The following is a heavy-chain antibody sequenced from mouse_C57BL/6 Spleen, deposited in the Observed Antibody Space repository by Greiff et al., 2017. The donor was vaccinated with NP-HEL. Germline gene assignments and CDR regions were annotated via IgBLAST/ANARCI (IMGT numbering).Heavy chain of an antibody. V-gene: IGHV5-6*01. D-gene: IGHD1-1*01. CDR2: ISSGGSYT. J-gene: IGHJ4*01. CDR1: GFTFSSYG. CDR3: ARPGSSPYYAMDY. Sequence: EVKLMESGGDLVKPGGSLKLSCAASGFTFSSYGMSWVRQTPDKRLEWVATISSGGSYTYYPDSVKGRFTISRDNAKNTLYLQMSSLKSEDTAMYYCARPGSSPYYAMDYWGQGTSVTVSS.